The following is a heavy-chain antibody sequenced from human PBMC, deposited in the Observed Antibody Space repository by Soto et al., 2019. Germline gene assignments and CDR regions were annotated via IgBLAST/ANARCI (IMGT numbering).Heavy chain of an antibody. J-gene: IGHJ4*02. Sequence: EVQLVESGGGLVKPGGSLRLSCAASGFTFSSYSMNWVRQAPGKGLEWVSSISSSSSYIYYADSVKGRFTISRDNAKNSLYLQMNSLRAEDTAVYYCARDSPYGDFPTYYWGQGTLVTVSS. CDR3: ARDSPYGDFPTYY. D-gene: IGHD4-17*01. CDR2: ISSSSSYI. V-gene: IGHV3-21*01. CDR1: GFTFSSYS.